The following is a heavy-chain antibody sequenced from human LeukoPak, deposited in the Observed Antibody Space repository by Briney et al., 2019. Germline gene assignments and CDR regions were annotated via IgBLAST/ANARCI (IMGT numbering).Heavy chain of an antibody. J-gene: IGHJ5*02. V-gene: IGHV3-30*02. CDR3: TKDSGTAADQTSAADGFDP. CDR1: GFTFSSYG. CDR2: IRYDGSDN. D-gene: IGHD6-13*01. Sequence: GGSLRLSCAASGFTFSSYGIHWVRQAPGKGLEWVAFIRYDGSDNYYADSVKGRFTISRDNSKNTLSLQMNSLRPDDTGVYYCTKDSGTAADQTSAADGFDPWGQGTLVTVSS.